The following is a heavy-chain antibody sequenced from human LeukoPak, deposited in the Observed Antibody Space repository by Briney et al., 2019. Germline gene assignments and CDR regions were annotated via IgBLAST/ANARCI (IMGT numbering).Heavy chain of an antibody. D-gene: IGHD3-9*01. J-gene: IGHJ4*02. Sequence: PGRSLRLSCAASGFTFSNYAMHWVRQAPGKGLEWVAIISYDGNNKYHADSVKGRFTISRDNSKYTLYLQMNSLRAEDTAVYYCAREVTVTGPDRKFDYWGQGTLVTVSS. CDR3: AREVTVTGPDRKFDY. V-gene: IGHV3-30-3*01. CDR2: ISYDGNNK. CDR1: GFTFSNYA.